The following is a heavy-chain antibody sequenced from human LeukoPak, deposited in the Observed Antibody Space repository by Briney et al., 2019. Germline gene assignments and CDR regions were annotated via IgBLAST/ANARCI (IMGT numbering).Heavy chain of an antibody. V-gene: IGHV4-39*07. CDR1: GGSISSSCYY. CDR2: FYYSGST. D-gene: IGHD1-14*01. J-gene: IGHJ5*02. CDR3: ARDASEKGGFDP. Sequence: SESLSLTCTVSGGSISSSCYYWGWIRQPPGKGLEWIGSFYYSGSTYYNPSLKSRVTISVDTSKNQFSLKLSSVTAADTAVYYCARDASEKGGFDPWGQGTLVTVSS.